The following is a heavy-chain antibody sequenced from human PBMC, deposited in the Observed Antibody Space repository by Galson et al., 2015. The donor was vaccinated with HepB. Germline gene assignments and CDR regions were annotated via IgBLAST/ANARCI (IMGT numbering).Heavy chain of an antibody. Sequence: SVKVSCKASGYTFTSYYMHWVRQAPGQGLEWMGIINPSGGSTGYAQKFQGRVTMTRDTSTSTVYMELSSLRSEDTAVYYCARDLEPFAFDIWGQGTMVTVSS. V-gene: IGHV1-46*01. CDR3: ARDLEPFAFDI. D-gene: IGHD1-1*01. J-gene: IGHJ3*02. CDR1: GYTFTSYY. CDR2: INPSGGST.